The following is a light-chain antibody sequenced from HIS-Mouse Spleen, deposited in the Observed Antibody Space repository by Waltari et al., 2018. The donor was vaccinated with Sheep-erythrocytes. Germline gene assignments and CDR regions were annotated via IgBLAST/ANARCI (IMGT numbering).Light chain of an antibody. J-gene: IGKJ5*01. CDR1: QSVSSY. Sequence: EIVLTQSPATLSLSPGERATLSCRASQSVSSYLAWYQQKPGQAPRLLIYDSSNRATCIPARCSGSGSGTDFTLTISSLEPEDVAVYYCQQRSNWPPITFGQGTRLEIK. CDR3: QQRSNWPPIT. V-gene: IGKV3-11*01. CDR2: DSS.